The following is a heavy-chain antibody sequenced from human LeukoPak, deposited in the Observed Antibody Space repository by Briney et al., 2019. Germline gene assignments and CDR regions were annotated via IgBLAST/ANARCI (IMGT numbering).Heavy chain of an antibody. V-gene: IGHV3-23*01. D-gene: IGHD2-2*01. Sequence: PGGSLRLSCAASGFTFSSYAMSWVRQAPGKGLEWVSGISGSGGSTYYADSVKGRFTISRDNSKNTLYLRMNSLRAEDTAGYYCAKAWWGVPAAHDYWGQGTLVTVSS. CDR3: AKAWWGVPAAHDY. CDR2: ISGSGGST. CDR1: GFTFSSYA. J-gene: IGHJ4*02.